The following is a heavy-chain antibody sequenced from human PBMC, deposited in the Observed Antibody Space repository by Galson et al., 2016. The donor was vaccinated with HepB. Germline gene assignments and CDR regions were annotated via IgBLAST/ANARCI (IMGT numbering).Heavy chain of an antibody. CDR2: LANSGST. CDR1: GDSINIARYF. D-gene: IGHD6-13*01. J-gene: IGHJ4*02. CDR3: VRDEYNISWYKY. Sequence: ETLSLTCSVSGDSINIARYFWGWIRQSPTRGLEWIGTLANSGSTYYNPSLRSRVSISVDTSRNQFSLKLNSVTAADTALYYCVRDEYNISWYKYWGQGTLVTVSS. V-gene: IGHV4-39*02.